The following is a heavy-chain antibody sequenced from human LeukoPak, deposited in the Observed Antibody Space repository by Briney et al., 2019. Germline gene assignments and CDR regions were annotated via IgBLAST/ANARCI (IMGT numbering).Heavy chain of an antibody. J-gene: IGHJ4*02. CDR1: GITFSSYS. CDR2: ISSSGSTK. D-gene: IGHD2/OR15-2a*01. CDR3: ARGGLSIMGY. V-gene: IGHV3-48*01. Sequence: GGSLRLSCGASGITFSSYSMNWVRQAPGKGLEWVSYISSSGSTKYYADSVKGRFTISRDNARNSLYLQMDSLRAEDTAVYFCARGGLSIMGYWGLGTLVTVSS.